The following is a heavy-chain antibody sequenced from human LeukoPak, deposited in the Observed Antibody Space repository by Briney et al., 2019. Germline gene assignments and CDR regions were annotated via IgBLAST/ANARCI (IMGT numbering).Heavy chain of an antibody. CDR3: ARDWRAAAGTPLDY. J-gene: IGHJ4*02. V-gene: IGHV6-1*01. Sequence: SPTLSLTFAISGDSVSSNRAGWNWIRQSPSRGLEWLGRTYYRSKWYYDYAVSVKSRITINPDTSKNKFSVQLNSVTPEDTAVYYCARDWRAAAGTPLDYWGQGTLVTVSS. CDR1: GDSVSSNRAG. CDR2: TYYRSKWYY. D-gene: IGHD6-13*01.